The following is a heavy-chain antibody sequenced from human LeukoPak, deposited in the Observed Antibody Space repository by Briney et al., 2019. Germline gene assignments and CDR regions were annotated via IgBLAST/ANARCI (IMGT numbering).Heavy chain of an antibody. CDR3: ARDTLIYGSGVNWFDP. J-gene: IGHJ5*02. D-gene: IGHD3-10*01. Sequence: GRSLRLSCAASGFTFGSYPMHWVRQAPGKGLEWVAVISEGGRNKYYADSVKGRFTISRDKSKNTLYLQMNSLRPEDTAVYYCARDTLIYGSGVNWFDPWGQGTLVTVSS. CDR2: ISEGGRNK. CDR1: GFTFGSYP. V-gene: IGHV3-30*04.